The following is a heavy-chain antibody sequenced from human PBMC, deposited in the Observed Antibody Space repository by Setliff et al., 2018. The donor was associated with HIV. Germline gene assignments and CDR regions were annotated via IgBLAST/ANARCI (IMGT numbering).Heavy chain of an antibody. Sequence: GASVKVSCKASGYTFISYGISWVRQAPGQGLEWMGWISVYNGNTNYAQKLQGRVTMTTDTSTSTAYMELRSLRSDDTAVYYCARGVQPDYYASGMLNYYYYYMDVWGRGTTVTVSS. CDR3: ARGVQPDYYASGMLNYYYYYMDV. CDR2: ISVYNGNT. CDR1: GYTFISYG. V-gene: IGHV1-18*01. J-gene: IGHJ6*03. D-gene: IGHD3-10*01.